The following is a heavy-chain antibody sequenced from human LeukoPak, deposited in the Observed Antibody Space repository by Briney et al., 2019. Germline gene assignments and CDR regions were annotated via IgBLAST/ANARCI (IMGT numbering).Heavy chain of an antibody. CDR2: IYHSGST. Sequence: PSETLSLTCTVSGYSISSGYYWGWIRQPPGKGLEWIGSIYHSGSTYYNPSLKSRVTISVDTSKNQFSLKVSSVTAADTAVYYCARGDCSSTICYSPMDVWGKGTTVTVSS. CDR1: GYSISSGYY. D-gene: IGHD2-2*01. J-gene: IGHJ6*03. V-gene: IGHV4-38-2*02. CDR3: ARGDCSSTICYSPMDV.